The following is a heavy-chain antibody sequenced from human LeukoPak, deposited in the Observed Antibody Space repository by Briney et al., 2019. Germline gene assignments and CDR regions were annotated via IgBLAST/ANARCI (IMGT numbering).Heavy chain of an antibody. CDR3: ARDRWRSNSSGWFDP. D-gene: IGHD6-25*01. V-gene: IGHV4-38-2*02. J-gene: IGHJ5*02. CDR1: GYSISSGYY. Sequence: SETLSLTCTVSGYSISSGYYWGWIRQPPGKGLEWIGEIYHSGSTNYNPSLKSRVTISVDKSKNQFSLKLSSVTAADTVVYYCARDRWRSNSSGWFDPWGQGTLVTVSS. CDR2: IYHSGST.